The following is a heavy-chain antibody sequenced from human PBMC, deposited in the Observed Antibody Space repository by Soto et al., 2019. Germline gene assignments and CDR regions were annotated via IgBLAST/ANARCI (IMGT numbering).Heavy chain of an antibody. Sequence: SVKVSCKASGGTFSSYAISWVRQAPGQGLEWMGGIIPIFGTANYAQKFQGRVTITADESTSTAYMELSSLRSEDTAVYYCARGIAAELYAFDIWGQGTMVTVSS. CDR1: GGTFSSYA. CDR3: ARGIAAELYAFDI. D-gene: IGHD6-13*01. CDR2: IIPIFGTA. J-gene: IGHJ3*02. V-gene: IGHV1-69*13.